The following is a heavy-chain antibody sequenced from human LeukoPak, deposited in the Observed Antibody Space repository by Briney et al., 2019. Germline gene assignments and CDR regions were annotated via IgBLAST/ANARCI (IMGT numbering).Heavy chain of an antibody. D-gene: IGHD3-3*01. CDR3: AKSISTVFHGMDV. V-gene: IGHV3-23*01. J-gene: IGHJ6*02. Sequence: QPGGSLRLSCAASGFTFSSYWMSWVRQAPGKGLEWVSSISNNGGSTYYADSVKGRFTISRDNSKNTLYLQMNSLRAEDTALYYCAKSISTVFHGMDVWGQGTTVTVSS. CDR2: ISNNGGST. CDR1: GFTFSSYW.